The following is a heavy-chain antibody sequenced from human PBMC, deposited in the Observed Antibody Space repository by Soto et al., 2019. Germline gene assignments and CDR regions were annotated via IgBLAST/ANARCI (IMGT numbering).Heavy chain of an antibody. Sequence: LSLTCTVSGGSISSYYWSWIRQPPGKGLEWIGYIYYSGSTNYNPSLKSRVTISVDTSKNQFSLKLSSVTAADTAVYYCARGRNGDYYFDYWGQGTLVTVSS. D-gene: IGHD4-17*01. J-gene: IGHJ4*02. V-gene: IGHV4-59*08. CDR1: GGSISSYY. CDR3: ARGRNGDYYFDY. CDR2: IYYSGST.